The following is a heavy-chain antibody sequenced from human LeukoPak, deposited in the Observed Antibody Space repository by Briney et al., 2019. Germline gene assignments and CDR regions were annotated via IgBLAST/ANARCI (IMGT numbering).Heavy chain of an antibody. D-gene: IGHD3-3*01. CDR1: GGTFSSYG. CDR3: ARGASYDFWSGPLLDY. Sequence: SVKLSCNASGGTFSSYGISWVRQRPGQGLEWMGGIIPIFGTANYAQKFQGRVTITTDEFTSTAYMELSSMRSEDTAVYYCARGASYDFWSGPLLDYWGKGTLVTVSS. J-gene: IGHJ4*02. V-gene: IGHV1-69*05. CDR2: IIPIFGTA.